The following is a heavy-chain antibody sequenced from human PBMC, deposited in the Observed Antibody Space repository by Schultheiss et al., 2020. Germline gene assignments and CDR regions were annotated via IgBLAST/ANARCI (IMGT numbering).Heavy chain of an antibody. J-gene: IGHJ4*02. V-gene: IGHV4-39*01. CDR3: ARHSRFPYDSSGYLGLVGY. D-gene: IGHD3-22*01. Sequence: SATLSLTCTVSGGSISSGGYYWSWIRQHPGKGLEWIGSIYHSGSTNYNPSLKSRVTISVDTSKNQFSLELTSVTVADTAVYYCARHSRFPYDSSGYLGLVGYWGQGTLVTVSS. CDR1: GGSISSGGYY. CDR2: IYHSGST.